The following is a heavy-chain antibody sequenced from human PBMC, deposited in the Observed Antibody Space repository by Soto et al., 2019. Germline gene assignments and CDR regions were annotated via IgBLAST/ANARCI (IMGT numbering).Heavy chain of an antibody. Sequence: EVQLLESGGGLVQPGGSLRLSCAASGFSFSTYAMPWVRQAPGKGLEWVSVVSYSGDTTYYAESVKARFTISRDNSKNTLYLQMNSLRGDDTAVYYCAKVYGSGSRPYDYGMDVWGQGTTVTVSS. V-gene: IGHV3-23*01. D-gene: IGHD2-15*01. CDR2: VSYSGDTT. J-gene: IGHJ6*02. CDR1: GFSFSTYA. CDR3: AKVYGSGSRPYDYGMDV.